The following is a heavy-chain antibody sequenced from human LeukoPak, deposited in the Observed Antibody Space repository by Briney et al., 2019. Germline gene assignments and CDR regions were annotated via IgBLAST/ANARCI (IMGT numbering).Heavy chain of an antibody. J-gene: IGHJ5*02. CDR3: ARGRGEGRGISMVRGVRAPSYNWFDP. V-gene: IGHV4-39*07. D-gene: IGHD3-10*01. CDR1: GGSISSSTYF. CDR2: IYYYSGST. Sequence: SETLSLTCTVSGGSISSSTYFWGWIRQPPGKGLEWIGGIYYYSGSTYYNPSLKSRVTISVDTSKNQFSLRLSSVTAADTAVYYCARGRGEGRGISMVRGVRAPSYNWFDPWGHGTLVTVSS.